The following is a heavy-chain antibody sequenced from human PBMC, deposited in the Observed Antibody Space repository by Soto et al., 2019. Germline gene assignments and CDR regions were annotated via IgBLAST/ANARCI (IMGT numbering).Heavy chain of an antibody. V-gene: IGHV1-18*01. CDR3: ARATGTTVFPRILGPYYYYGMDV. Sequence: ASVKVSCKASGYTFTSYGISWVRQAPGQGLEWMGWISAYNGNTNYAQKLQGRVTMTTDTSTSTAYMELRSLRSDDTAVYYCARATGTTVFPRILGPYYYYGMDVWGQGTTVTVSS. D-gene: IGHD1-1*01. CDR2: ISAYNGNT. J-gene: IGHJ6*02. CDR1: GYTFTSYG.